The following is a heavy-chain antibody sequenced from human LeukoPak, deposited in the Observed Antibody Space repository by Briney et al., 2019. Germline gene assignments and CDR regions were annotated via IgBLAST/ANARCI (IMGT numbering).Heavy chain of an antibody. CDR3: ARVGRIYDYVWGSYRLNWFDP. V-gene: IGHV4-34*01. D-gene: IGHD3-16*02. CDR1: GGSFSGYY. CDR2: IYYSGRT. J-gene: IGHJ5*02. Sequence: SETLSLTCAVYGGSFSGYYWSWIRQPPGKGLEWIGSIYYSGRTYYNPSLKSRVTISVDTSKNQFSLKLSSVTAADTAVYYCARVGRIYDYVWGSYRLNWFDPWGQGTLVTVSS.